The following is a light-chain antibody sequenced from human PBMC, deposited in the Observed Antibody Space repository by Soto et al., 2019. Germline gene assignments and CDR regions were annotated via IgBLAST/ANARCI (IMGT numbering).Light chain of an antibody. CDR2: KAS. CDR3: QQYNSYST. CDR1: KNSSNY. V-gene: IGKV1-5*03. Sequence: DIQMTQSPSSLSASVGDRVTITCQASKNSSNYLNWYQQQPGKAPNLLLYKASSLESGVPSRFSGSGSGTEFTLTISSLQHDDFATYYCQQYNSYSTFGQGTKVDIK. J-gene: IGKJ1*01.